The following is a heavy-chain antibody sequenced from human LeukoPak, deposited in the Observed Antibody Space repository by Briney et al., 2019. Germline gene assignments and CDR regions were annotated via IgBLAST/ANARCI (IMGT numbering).Heavy chain of an antibody. CDR1: GFTFDDYA. J-gene: IGHJ4*02. D-gene: IGHD6-19*01. CDR3: AKDEDSSGWYYFDY. V-gene: IGHV3-9*01. CDR2: ISWNSGSM. Sequence: GRSLRLSCAASGFTFDDYAMHWVRQAPGKGLEWVSGISWNSGSMGYADSVKGRFTISRDNAKNSLYLQMNSLRAEDTALYYCAKDEDSSGWYYFDYWGQGTLVTVSS.